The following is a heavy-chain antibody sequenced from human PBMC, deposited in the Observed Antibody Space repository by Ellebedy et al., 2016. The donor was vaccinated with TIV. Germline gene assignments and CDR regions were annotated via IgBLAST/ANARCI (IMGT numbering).Heavy chain of an antibody. CDR1: GDSTRNYY. J-gene: IGHJ3*01. Sequence: SETLSLTCTVSGDSTRNYYWSWIRQPPGKGLEWIGYIYYSGSTNYGPSLKSRVTISEDTSKNQFSLKLSSVTAADTAVYYCARVAQNSFEVWGQGILVTVSS. CDR3: ARVAQNSFEV. D-gene: IGHD2/OR15-2a*01. V-gene: IGHV4-59*12. CDR2: IYYSGST.